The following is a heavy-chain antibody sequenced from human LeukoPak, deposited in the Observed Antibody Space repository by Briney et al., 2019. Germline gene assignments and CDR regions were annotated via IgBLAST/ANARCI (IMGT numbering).Heavy chain of an antibody. V-gene: IGHV1-18*01. CDR2: MSAYNGKT. CDR3: ARDKKQAYYMDV. D-gene: IGHD6-13*01. J-gene: IGHJ6*03. CDR1: GYSFTSYG. Sequence: ASVKVSCKASGYSFTSYGFNWVRQAPGQGLEWMGWMSAYNGKTNYAHSLQGRVTVTADTSTSTAYMELRSLRSDDTAVYYCARDKKQAYYMDVWGKGTTVTVSS.